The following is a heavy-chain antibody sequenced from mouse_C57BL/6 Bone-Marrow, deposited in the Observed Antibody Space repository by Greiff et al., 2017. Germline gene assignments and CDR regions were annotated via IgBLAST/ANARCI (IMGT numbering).Heavy chain of an antibody. CDR3: TTSDYAWFAY. CDR2: IDPENGDT. CDR1: GFNIKDDY. D-gene: IGHD2-4*01. V-gene: IGHV14-4*01. Sequence: VQLQQSGAELVRPGASVKLSCKASGFNIKDDYLHWVKQRPEQGLEWIGWIDPENGDTEYASKFQGKATITADTSSNTAYLQLSSLTSEDTAVYYCTTSDYAWFAYWGQGTLVTVSA. J-gene: IGHJ3*01.